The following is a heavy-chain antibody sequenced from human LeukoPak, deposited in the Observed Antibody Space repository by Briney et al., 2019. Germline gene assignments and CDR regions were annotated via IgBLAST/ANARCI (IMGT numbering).Heavy chain of an antibody. J-gene: IGHJ3*02. CDR1: GYTFIDFY. D-gene: IGHD3-3*01. CDR2: ISAYNGNT. Sequence: ASVKVSCKASGYTFIDFYMHWVRQAPGQGLEWMGWISAYNGNTNYAQKLQGRVTMTTDTSTSTAYMELRSLRSDDTAVYYCARGDFWSGYYTRAAFDIWGQGTMVTVSS. CDR3: ARGDFWSGYYTRAAFDI. V-gene: IGHV1-18*04.